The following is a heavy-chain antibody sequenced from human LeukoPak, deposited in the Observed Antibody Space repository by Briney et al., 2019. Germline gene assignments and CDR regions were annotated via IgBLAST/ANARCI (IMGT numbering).Heavy chain of an antibody. CDR2: IIGSGNSI. D-gene: IGHD3-16*02. Sequence: GGSLRLSCAASGFTFGTYAMSWVRQAPGKGLEWVSLIIGSGNSIHYADSVKGRFTISRDNFKNTVFLQLNSLRPEDTAVYYCAKHGDNVWWSFRFGLDYWGQGTLVTVSS. CDR3: AKHGDNVWWSFRFGLDY. CDR1: GFTFGTYA. J-gene: IGHJ4*02. V-gene: IGHV3-23*01.